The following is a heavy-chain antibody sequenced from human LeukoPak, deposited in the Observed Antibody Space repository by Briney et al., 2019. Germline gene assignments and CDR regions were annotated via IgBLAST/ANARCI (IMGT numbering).Heavy chain of an antibody. CDR2: IYYSGST. V-gene: IGHV4-34*01. J-gene: IGHJ4*02. Sequence: SETLSLTCAVYGGSFSGYNWSWIRQPPGKGLEWIGSIYYSGSTYYNPSLKSRVTISVDTSKNQFSLKLSSVAAADTAVYYCAGGLRENYDFWSGSPYYFDYWGQGTLVTVSS. CDR1: GGSFSGYN. CDR3: AGGLRENYDFWSGSPYYFDY. D-gene: IGHD3-3*01.